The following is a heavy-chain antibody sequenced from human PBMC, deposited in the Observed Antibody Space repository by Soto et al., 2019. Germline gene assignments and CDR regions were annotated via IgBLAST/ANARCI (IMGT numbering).Heavy chain of an antibody. CDR2: INAGNGNT. CDR3: ARDLGGWPDY. J-gene: IGHJ4*02. Sequence: ASVKVSCKASGYTFTSNTIHWVRQAPGQRLEWMGWINAGNGNTKYSQKFQGRVTITRDTSASTAYMELSSLRSEDTAVYYCARDLGGWPDYWGQGTLVTVSS. V-gene: IGHV1-3*01. CDR1: GYTFTSNT. D-gene: IGHD2-15*01.